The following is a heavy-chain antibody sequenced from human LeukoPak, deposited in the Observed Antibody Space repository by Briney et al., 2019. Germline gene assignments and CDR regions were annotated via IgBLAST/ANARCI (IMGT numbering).Heavy chain of an antibody. J-gene: IGHJ5*02. V-gene: IGHV1-18*01. CDR2: ISAYNGNT. CDR3: ARPTSEDYDFWSGFHNWFEP. Sequence: GASVKVSCKASGYTFTSYGISWVRQAPGQGLEWMGWISAYNGNTNYAQKLQGRVTMTTDTSTSTAYMELRSLRSDDTAVYYCARPTSEDYDFWSGFHNWFEPWGQGTLVTDSS. CDR1: GYTFTSYG. D-gene: IGHD3-3*01.